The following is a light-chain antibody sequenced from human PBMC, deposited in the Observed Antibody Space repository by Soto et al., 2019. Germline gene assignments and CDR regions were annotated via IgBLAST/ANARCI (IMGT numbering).Light chain of an antibody. CDR1: SSDVGDSDY. CDR3: SSYAGSNNFVI. V-gene: IGLV2-8*01. J-gene: IGLJ2*01. Sequence: QSVLTQPPSASGSPGQSVTISCTGTSSDVGDSDYVSWYQQHPGKAPKLMIYGVSKRPSGVPDRFSDSKSGNTASLTVSGLQAEDEADYYCSSYAGSNNFVIFGGGTKVTVL. CDR2: GVS.